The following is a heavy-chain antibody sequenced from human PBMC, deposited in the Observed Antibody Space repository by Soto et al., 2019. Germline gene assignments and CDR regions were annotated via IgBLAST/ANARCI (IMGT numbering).Heavy chain of an antibody. Sequence: SETLSLTCAVYGGSFSGYYWSWIRQPPGKGLEWIGEINHSGSTNYNPSLKSRVTISVDTSKNRFSLKLSSVTAADTAVYYCARAYDILTGYTSRYYYYFLDVWGKGTTDTVS. CDR3: ARAYDILTGYTSRYYYYFLDV. CDR2: INHSGST. CDR1: GGSFSGYY. V-gene: IGHV4-34*01. J-gene: IGHJ6*03. D-gene: IGHD3-9*01.